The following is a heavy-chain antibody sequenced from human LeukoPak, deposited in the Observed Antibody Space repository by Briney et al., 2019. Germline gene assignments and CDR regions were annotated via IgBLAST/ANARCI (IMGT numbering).Heavy chain of an antibody. D-gene: IGHD3-10*01. CDR3: ASYYGSGSYYRGGPFDY. CDR1: GGSISSSSYY. J-gene: IGHJ4*02. Sequence: SETLSLTCTVSGGSISSSSYYWGWIRQPPGKGLEWIGSIYYSGSTYYNPSLKSRVTISVDTSKNQFSLKLSSVTAADTAVYYCASYYGSGSYYRGGPFDYWGQGTLVTVSS. CDR2: IYYSGST. V-gene: IGHV4-39*07.